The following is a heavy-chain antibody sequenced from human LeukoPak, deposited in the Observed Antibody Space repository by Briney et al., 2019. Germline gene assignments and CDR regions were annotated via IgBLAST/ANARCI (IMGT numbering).Heavy chain of an antibody. Sequence: GGSLRLSCAASGFTFSSYAMSWVRQAPGKGLEWVSAISGSGGSTYYADSVKGRFTISRDNSKNTLYRQMNSLRAEDTAVYYCAKGRGGLGVEDYWGQGTLVTVSS. D-gene: IGHD3-16*01. CDR3: AKGRGGLGVEDY. V-gene: IGHV3-23*01. CDR1: GFTFSSYA. CDR2: ISGSGGST. J-gene: IGHJ4*02.